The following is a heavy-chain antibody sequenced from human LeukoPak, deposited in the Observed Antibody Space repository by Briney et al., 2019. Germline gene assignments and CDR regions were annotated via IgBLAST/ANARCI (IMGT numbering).Heavy chain of an antibody. Sequence: GGSLRLSCAASGFTFSSYSMNWVRQAPGKGLEWVSSISSSSSYIYYADSVKGRFTISRDNAKNSLYLQMNSLRAEDTAVYYCASAYYDFWSGESKPNAFDIWGQGTMVTVSS. CDR3: ASAYYDFWSGESKPNAFDI. J-gene: IGHJ3*02. CDR1: GFTFSSYS. CDR2: ISSSSSYI. V-gene: IGHV3-21*01. D-gene: IGHD3-3*01.